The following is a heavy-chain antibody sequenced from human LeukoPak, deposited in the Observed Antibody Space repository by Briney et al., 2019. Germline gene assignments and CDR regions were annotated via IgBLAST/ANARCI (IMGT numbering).Heavy chain of an antibody. J-gene: IGHJ4*02. V-gene: IGHV3-30-3*01. CDR3: ARETVEMATMRLDY. Sequence: EPGGSLRLSCAASGFTFSSYAMHWVRQAPGKGLEWVAVISYDGSNKYYADSVKGRFTISRDNSKNTLYLQMNSLRAEDAAVYYCARETVEMATMRLDYWGQGTLVTVSS. CDR1: GFTFSSYA. D-gene: IGHD5-24*01. CDR2: ISYDGSNK.